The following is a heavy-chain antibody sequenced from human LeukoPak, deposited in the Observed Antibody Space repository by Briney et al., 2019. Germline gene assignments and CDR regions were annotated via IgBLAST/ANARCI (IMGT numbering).Heavy chain of an antibody. CDR3: ARAPTHVLLWFGELLEFDY. V-gene: IGHV7-4-1*02. J-gene: IGHJ4*02. CDR2: INTNTGNP. D-gene: IGHD3-10*01. CDR1: GYTFTSYA. Sequence: GASVQVSCKASGYTFTSYAMNWVRQAPGQGLEWMGWINTNTGNPTYAQGFTGRFVFSLDTSVSTAYLQISSLKAEDTAVYYCARAPTHVLLWFGELLEFDYWGQGTLVTVSS.